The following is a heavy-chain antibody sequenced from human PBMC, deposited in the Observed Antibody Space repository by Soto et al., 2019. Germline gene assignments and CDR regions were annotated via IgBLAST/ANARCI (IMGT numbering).Heavy chain of an antibody. CDR2: IYYSGSR. Sequence: HLQLQESGPGLVKPSETLSLTCTVSGDSIRNSGHYWGWIRQPPGKRLEWIGSIYYSGSRYHNPSLKSRVTISVDTAKNQFSLKLSSVTAADTAIYYCARPAMVAPPDALQIWGRGTMVNVSA. V-gene: IGHV4-39*01. CDR3: ARPAMVAPPDALQI. D-gene: IGHD5-18*01. J-gene: IGHJ3*02. CDR1: GDSIRNSGHY.